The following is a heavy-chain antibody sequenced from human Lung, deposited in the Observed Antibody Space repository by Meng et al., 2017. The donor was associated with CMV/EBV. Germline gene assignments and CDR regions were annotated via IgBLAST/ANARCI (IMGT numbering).Heavy chain of an antibody. CDR1: GFTFSTNW. CDR2: INPDGSEK. Sequence: GESLKISCAASGFTFSTNWMDWVRQTPGKGLEWVANINPDGSEKYYVGSVEGRFTISRDNGKNLLSLEMISLSAEDTGVYYCSRTLDHWGQGTLVTVSS. V-gene: IGHV3-7*01. CDR3: SRTLDH. J-gene: IGHJ5*02.